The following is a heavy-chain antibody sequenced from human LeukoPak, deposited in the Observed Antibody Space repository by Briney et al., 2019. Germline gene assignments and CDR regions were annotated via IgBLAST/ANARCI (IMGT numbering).Heavy chain of an antibody. CDR1: GYSFTSYW. CDR3: ARWRKGASGSFMFDY. CDR2: IDPSDSYT. D-gene: IGHD3-10*01. Sequence: TGESLKISCKGSGYSFTSYWISWVRQLPGKGLEWMGRIDPSDSYTNYSPSFQGQVTISADESITTAYLQWSSLKASDTAMYYCARWRKGASGSFMFDYWGQGTLVTVSS. V-gene: IGHV5-10-1*04. J-gene: IGHJ4*02.